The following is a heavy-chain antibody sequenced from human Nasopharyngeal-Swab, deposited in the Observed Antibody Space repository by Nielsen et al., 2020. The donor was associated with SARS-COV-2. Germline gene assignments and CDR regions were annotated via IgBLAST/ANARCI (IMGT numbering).Heavy chain of an antibody. D-gene: IGHD6-13*01. CDR3: ARGRKQQLVLRWFDP. J-gene: IGHJ5*02. V-gene: IGHV4-31*02. Sequence: RQAPGKGLEWIGYIYYSGSTYYNPSLKSRVTISVDTSKNQFSLKLSSLTAADTAVYYCARGRKQQLVLRWFDPWGQGTLVTVSS. CDR2: IYYSGST.